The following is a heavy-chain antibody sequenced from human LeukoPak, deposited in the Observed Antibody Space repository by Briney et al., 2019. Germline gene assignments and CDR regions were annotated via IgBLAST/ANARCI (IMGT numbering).Heavy chain of an antibody. CDR2: INHSGST. V-gene: IGHV4-34*01. Sequence: SETRSLTCAVYGGSFSGYYWSWIRQPPGKGLDWIGEINHSGSTNYNPSLKRRVNISVETSKNQFSLKLSSVTAADTAVYYCASLDLYYGSGSYYSWGQGTLVTVSS. CDR3: ASLDLYYGSGSYYS. D-gene: IGHD3-10*01. J-gene: IGHJ4*02. CDR1: GGSFSGYY.